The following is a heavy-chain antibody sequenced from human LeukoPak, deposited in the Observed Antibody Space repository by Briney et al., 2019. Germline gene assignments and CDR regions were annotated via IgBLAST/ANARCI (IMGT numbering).Heavy chain of an antibody. CDR1: GFXFSNYD. CDR2: ISYEGNNK. Sequence: GRSLRLSCGASGFXFSNYDMHWVRQAPGKGLEWVAVISYEGNNKYYADSVKGRLTISRDNSKNTLYVQMNSLRAEDTAVYYCAKSVTSVTTASLDYWGQGTLVTVSS. V-gene: IGHV3-30*18. J-gene: IGHJ4*02. D-gene: IGHD4-17*01. CDR3: AKSVTSVTTASLDY.